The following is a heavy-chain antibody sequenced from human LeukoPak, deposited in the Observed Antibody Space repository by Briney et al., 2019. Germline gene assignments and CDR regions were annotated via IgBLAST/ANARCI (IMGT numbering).Heavy chain of an antibody. CDR1: GGSFSGYY. J-gene: IGHJ4*02. V-gene: IGHV4-34*01. CDR2: INHSGST. Sequence: SETLSLTCAVYGGSFSGYYWSWIRQPPGKGLEWIGEINHSGSTNYNPSLKSRVTISVDTSKNQFSLKLSSVTAADTAVYYCARIFTVTREYYFDYWGQGTLVTVSS. D-gene: IGHD4-17*01. CDR3: ARIFTVTREYYFDY.